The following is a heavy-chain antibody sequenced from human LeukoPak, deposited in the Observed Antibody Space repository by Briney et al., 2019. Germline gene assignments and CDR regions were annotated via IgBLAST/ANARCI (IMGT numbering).Heavy chain of an antibody. V-gene: IGHV3-33*01. J-gene: IGHJ4*02. CDR2: IWYDGSNE. CDR1: GFTLTSYA. CDR3: ARDPGLRLDY. D-gene: IGHD3-16*01. Sequence: GGSLRLSCAASGFTLTSYAMHWVRQAPGKGLEWVAVIWYDGSNEYYSDSVKGRFAISRDVSKNTLYLQMNSLRAEDTAVYFCARDPGLRLDYWGQGTLVTVSS.